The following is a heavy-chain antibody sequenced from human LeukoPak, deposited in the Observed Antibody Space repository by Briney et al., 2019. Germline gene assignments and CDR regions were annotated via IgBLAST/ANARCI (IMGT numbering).Heavy chain of an antibody. CDR2: ISGSGGST. D-gene: IGHD1-26*01. J-gene: IGHJ4*02. V-gene: IGHV3-23*01. CDR1: GFTFSSYG. CDR3: AKDSGSYYGYFDY. Sequence: SVGSLRLSCAASGFTFSSYGMSWVRQAPGKGLEWVSAISGSGGSTYYADSVKGRFTISRDNSKNTLYLQMNSLRAEDTAVYYCAKDSGSYYGYFDYWGQGTLVTVSS.